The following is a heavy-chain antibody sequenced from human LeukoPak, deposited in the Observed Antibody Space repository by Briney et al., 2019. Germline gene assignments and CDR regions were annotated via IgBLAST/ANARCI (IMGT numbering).Heavy chain of an antibody. CDR2: IKQDGSEK. Sequence: GGSLRLSCAASGLTFSSYWMSWVRQAPGKGLEWVANIKQDGSEKYYVDSVKGRFTISRDNAKNSLYLQMNSLRAEDTAVYYCARDLRGGNGGSDYWGQGTLVTVSS. D-gene: IGHD4-23*01. CDR3: ARDLRGGNGGSDY. V-gene: IGHV3-7*01. J-gene: IGHJ4*02. CDR1: GLTFSSYW.